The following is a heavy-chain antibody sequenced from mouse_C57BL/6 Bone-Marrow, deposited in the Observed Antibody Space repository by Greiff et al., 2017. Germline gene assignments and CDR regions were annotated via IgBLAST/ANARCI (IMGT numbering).Heavy chain of an antibody. V-gene: IGHV1-80*01. D-gene: IGHD2-2*01. CDR3: ARAGGYDAWFAD. CDR1: GYAFSSYW. Sequence: VQLQQSGAELVKPGASVKISCKASGYAFSSYWMNWVKQRPGKGLEWIGQIYPGDGDTNYNGKFQGKATLTADKSSSTAYMQLSSLTSEDSAVDFCARAGGYDAWFADWGQGTLVTVSA. J-gene: IGHJ3*01. CDR2: IYPGDGDT.